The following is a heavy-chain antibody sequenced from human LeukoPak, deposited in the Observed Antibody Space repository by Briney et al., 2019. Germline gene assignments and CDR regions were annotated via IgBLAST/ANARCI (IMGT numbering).Heavy chain of an antibody. V-gene: IGHV1-69*05. CDR1: GGTFSSYA. CDR3: ARSMGYCSSTSCYYYYGMDV. D-gene: IGHD2-2*01. J-gene: IGHJ6*02. Sequence: ASVKVSCKASGGTFSSYAISWVRQAPGQGLEWMGGIIPIFGTANYAQKFQGRVTITTDESTSTAYMELSSLRSEDTAVYYCARSMGYCSSTSCYYYYGMDVWGQGTTVTVSS. CDR2: IIPIFGTA.